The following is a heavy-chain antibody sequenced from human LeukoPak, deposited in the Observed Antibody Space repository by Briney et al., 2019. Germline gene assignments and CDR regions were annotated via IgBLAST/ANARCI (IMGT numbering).Heavy chain of an antibody. J-gene: IGHJ5*02. CDR3: ARGGGGYCSSTSCYVNWFDP. D-gene: IGHD2-2*01. V-gene: IGHV3-30-3*01. Sequence: GGSLRLSCAASGFTFSSYAMHWVRQAPGKGLEWVAVISYDGSNKYYADSVKGRFTISRDNSKNTLYLQMNSLRAEGTAVYYCARGGGGYCSSTSCYVNWFDPWGQGTLVTVSS. CDR2: ISYDGSNK. CDR1: GFTFSSYA.